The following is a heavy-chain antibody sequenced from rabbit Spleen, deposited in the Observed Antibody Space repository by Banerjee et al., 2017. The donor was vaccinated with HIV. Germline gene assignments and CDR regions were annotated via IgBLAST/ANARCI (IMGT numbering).Heavy chain of an antibody. D-gene: IGHD4-2*01. Sequence: QEQLVESGGGLVKPEGSLTLSCKASGIDFSSYGISWVRQAPGKGLEWIACINGVTGKAVYASWVNGRFTISKASSTTVTLQMTSLTAADTATYFCARDAAGREDFNLWGPGTLVTVS. CDR2: INGVTGKA. V-gene: IGHV1S45*01. J-gene: IGHJ4*01. CDR3: ARDAAGREDFNL. CDR1: GIDFSSYG.